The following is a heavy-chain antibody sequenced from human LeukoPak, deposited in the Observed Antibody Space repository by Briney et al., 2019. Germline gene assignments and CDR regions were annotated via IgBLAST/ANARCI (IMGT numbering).Heavy chain of an antibody. CDR1: GFTFSSYS. CDR2: ITSSSSYI. V-gene: IGHV3-21*04. Sequence: GGSLRLSCAASGFTFSSYSMNWVRQAPGKGLEWVSSITSSSSYIYYADSVKGRFSISRDNSKNTLYLQMDSLRGEDTAVYYCAKDFRIGYSAHFDYWGQGALVTVSS. CDR3: AKDFRIGYSAHFDY. J-gene: IGHJ4*02. D-gene: IGHD2-21*01.